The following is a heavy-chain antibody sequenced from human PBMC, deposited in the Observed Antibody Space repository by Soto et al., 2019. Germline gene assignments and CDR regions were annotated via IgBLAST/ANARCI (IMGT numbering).Heavy chain of an antibody. CDR3: ALSSIEARGWGNYYYGMDV. D-gene: IGHD6-6*01. V-gene: IGHV4-34*01. Sequence: SETLSLTCAVYGGSFSGYYWSWIRQPPGKGLEWIGEINHSGSTNYNPSLKSRVTISVDTSKNQFSLKLSSVTAADTAVYYCALSSIEARGWGNYYYGMDVWGQGTTVTVSS. CDR2: INHSGST. CDR1: GGSFSGYY. J-gene: IGHJ6*02.